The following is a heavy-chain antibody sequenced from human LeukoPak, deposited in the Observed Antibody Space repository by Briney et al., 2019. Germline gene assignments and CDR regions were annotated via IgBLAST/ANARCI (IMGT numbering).Heavy chain of an antibody. D-gene: IGHD6-19*01. CDR2: IYPGDSDT. Sequence: GESLKISCKSSGYSYTSYWIGWVRQMPGKGLEWMGIIYPGDSDTRYSPSFQGQVTISADKSFTTAYLQWRSLKASDTGIYFCARLAGPHSPFDYWGQGTRVTVSS. CDR3: ARLAGPHSPFDY. V-gene: IGHV5-51*01. CDR1: GYSYTSYW. J-gene: IGHJ4*02.